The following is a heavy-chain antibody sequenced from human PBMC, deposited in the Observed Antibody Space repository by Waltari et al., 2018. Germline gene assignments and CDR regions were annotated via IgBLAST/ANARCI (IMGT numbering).Heavy chain of an antibody. D-gene: IGHD1-1*01. Sequence: QLQLQESGPGLVKPSETLSLTCTVSGGSISSSSYYWGWIRQPPGKGLEWIGSIYYSGSTYYNPSLKSRVTISVDTSKNQFSLKLSSVTAADTAGYYCARGNWNRYGLGYWGQGTLVTVSS. J-gene: IGHJ4*02. CDR2: IYYSGST. V-gene: IGHV4-39*07. CDR3: ARGNWNRYGLGY. CDR1: GGSISSSSYY.